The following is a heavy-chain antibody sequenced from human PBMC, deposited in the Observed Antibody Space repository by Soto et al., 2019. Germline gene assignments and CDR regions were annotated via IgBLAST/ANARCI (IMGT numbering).Heavy chain of an antibody. Sequence: XETLSLTCTVSGDSIDTSRYYGGWIRQPPGKGLEWIGSIYYSGTTYYNPSLKSRVTISADTSKNQFSLKLTSVTAADTAFYYCARLKGAFLITTYNWFDPWGQGTLVTVSS. CDR3: ARLKGAFLITTYNWFDP. D-gene: IGHD3-22*01. V-gene: IGHV4-39*01. CDR1: GDSIDTSRYY. J-gene: IGHJ5*02. CDR2: IYYSGTT.